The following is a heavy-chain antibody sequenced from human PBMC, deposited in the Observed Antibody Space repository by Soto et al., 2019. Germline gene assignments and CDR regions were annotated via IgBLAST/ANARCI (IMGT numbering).Heavy chain of an antibody. CDR1: GDTFSRHT. V-gene: IGHV1-69*02. J-gene: IGHJ6*03. D-gene: IGHD4-17*01. CDR3: ARVAEMGTVTKGYYYYMDV. CDR2: IIPILDIA. Sequence: QVQLVQSGAEVKKPGSSVKVSCKASGDTFSRHTISWVRQAPGQGLEWMGRIIPILDIANYAQKFQGRVTNTADKSTSTAYMDLSSLRSEDTAVYYCARVAEMGTVTKGYYYYMDVWGKGTTVTVSS.